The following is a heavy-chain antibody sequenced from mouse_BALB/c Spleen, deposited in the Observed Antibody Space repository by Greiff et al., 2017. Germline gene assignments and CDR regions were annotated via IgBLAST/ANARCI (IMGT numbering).Heavy chain of an antibody. CDR3: ARGYGSSLYAMDY. D-gene: IGHD1-1*01. CDR1: GYTFTSYW. CDR2: INPSTGYT. Sequence: QVQLQQSGAELAKPGASVKMSCKASGYTFTSYWMHWVKQRPGQGLEWIGYINPSTGYTEYNQKFKDKATLTADKSSSTAYMQLSSLTSEDSAVYYCARGYGSSLYAMDYWGQGTSVTVSS. J-gene: IGHJ4*01. V-gene: IGHV1-7*01.